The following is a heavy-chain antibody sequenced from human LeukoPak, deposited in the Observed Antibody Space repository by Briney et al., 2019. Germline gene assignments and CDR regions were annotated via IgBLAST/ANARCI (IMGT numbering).Heavy chain of an antibody. Sequence: GGSLRLSCAASGFTFSDYYMSWIRQAPGKGLEWVGRIKSKTDGGTTDYAAPVKGRITISRDDTKNTLYLQMNSLKTEDTTVYYCTTDSLFYDFWSGYYAIDYWGQGTLVTVSS. CDR1: GFTFSDYY. CDR3: TTDSLFYDFWSGYYAIDY. CDR2: IKSKTDGGTT. D-gene: IGHD3-3*01. J-gene: IGHJ4*02. V-gene: IGHV3-15*01.